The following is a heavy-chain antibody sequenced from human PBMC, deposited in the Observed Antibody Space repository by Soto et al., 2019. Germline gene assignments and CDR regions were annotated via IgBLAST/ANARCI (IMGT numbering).Heavy chain of an antibody. CDR3: ARDSWGLAVPDYHYYAMDV. D-gene: IGHD6-19*01. CDR1: GYTFTSYG. V-gene: IGHV1-18*04. J-gene: IGHJ6*02. CDR2: ISVYSGST. Sequence: QVQLVQSGAEVKKPGASVRVSCEASGYTFTSYGISWVRQAPGQGLEWLGWISVYSGSTNYAQKLQGRVTMTTDRSTRAVYMELRSLRSDDTSVDYCARDSWGLAVPDYHYYAMDVWGQGTTVTVS.